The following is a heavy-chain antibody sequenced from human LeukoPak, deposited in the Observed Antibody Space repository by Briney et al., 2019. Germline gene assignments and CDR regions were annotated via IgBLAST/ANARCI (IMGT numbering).Heavy chain of an antibody. CDR3: ARRFGGRGYSYGYPYTHRIYYYYMDV. CDR2: INHSGST. CDR1: GGSFSGYY. Sequence: SETLSLTCAVYGGSFSGYYWSWIRQPPGKGLEWIGEINHSGSQPPGKGLEWIGEINHSGSTNYNPSLKSRVTISVDTSKNQFSLKLSSVTAADTAVYYCARRFGGRGYSYGYPYTHRIYYYYMDVWGKGTTVTVSS. D-gene: IGHD5-18*01. J-gene: IGHJ6*03. V-gene: IGHV4-34*01.